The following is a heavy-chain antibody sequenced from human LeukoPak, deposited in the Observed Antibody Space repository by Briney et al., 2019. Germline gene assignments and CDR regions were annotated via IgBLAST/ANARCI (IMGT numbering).Heavy chain of an antibody. V-gene: IGHV3-74*01. CDR2: ISPDGSRT. J-gene: IGHJ6*02. CDR1: GNHW. Sequence: PGGSLRLSCAASGNHWMHWVRHTPEKGLVWVSNISPDGSRTDYADSVKGRFSISRDNAKNTLYLQMNSLRVEDTAVYYCASVYKYGMDVWGQGTTVSVSS. CDR3: ASVYKYGMDV.